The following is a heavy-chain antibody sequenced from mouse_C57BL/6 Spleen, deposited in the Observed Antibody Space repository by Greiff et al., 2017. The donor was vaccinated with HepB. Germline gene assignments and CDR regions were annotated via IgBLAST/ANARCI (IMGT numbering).Heavy chain of an antibody. CDR1: GYTFTSYW. Sequence: QVQLQQPGAELVKPGASVKLSCKASGYTFTSYWMQWVKQRPGQGLEWIGEIDPSDSYTNNNQKFKGKATLTVDTSTSTAYMQLSSLTSEDSAVYYCARAYYYGSSYWFADWGQGTLVTVSA. J-gene: IGHJ3*01. CDR3: ARAYYYGSSYWFAD. V-gene: IGHV1-50*01. CDR2: IDPSDSYT. D-gene: IGHD1-1*01.